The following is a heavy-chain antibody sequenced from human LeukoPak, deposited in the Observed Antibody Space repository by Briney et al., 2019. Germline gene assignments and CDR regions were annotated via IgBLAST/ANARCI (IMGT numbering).Heavy chain of an antibody. CDR1: GYTFTSYG. CDR3: ARMYCSSTSCYSSYYYGMDV. D-gene: IGHD2-2*01. V-gene: IGHV1-18*01. CDR2: ISAYNGNT. J-gene: IGHJ6*02. Sequence: GASVKVSCKASGYTFTSYGISWVRQAPGQGLEWMGWISAYNGNTNYAQKLQGRATMTTDTSTGTAYMELRSLRSDDTAVYYCARMYCSSTSCYSSYYYGMDVGGQGTTVTVSS.